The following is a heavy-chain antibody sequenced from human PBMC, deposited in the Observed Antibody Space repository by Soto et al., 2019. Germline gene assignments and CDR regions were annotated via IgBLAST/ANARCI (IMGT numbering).Heavy chain of an antibody. CDR3: ARVGGAVAGIYYYYGMDV. V-gene: IGHV4-59*01. CDR2: IYYSGST. CDR1: GPSIRSYY. D-gene: IGHD6-19*01. Sequence: PSETLSLPCAVTGPSIRSYYWSWIRQPPGKGLEWIGYIYYSGSTNYNPSLKSRVTISVDTSKNQFSLKLSSVTAADTAGYYCARVGGAVAGIYYYYGMDVWGQGTMVTVSS. J-gene: IGHJ6*02.